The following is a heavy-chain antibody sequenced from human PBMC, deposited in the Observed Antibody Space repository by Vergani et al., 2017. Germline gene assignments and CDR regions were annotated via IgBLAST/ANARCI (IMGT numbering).Heavy chain of an antibody. J-gene: IGHJ4*02. Sequence: QVQLQESGPGLVKPSQTLSLTCTVSGDSISRGGYYWNWIRQHPGKGLEWIGYIYYSGSTNYNSSLTSRVSMSVDTSKNQFSLRLSSVTAADTAVYHCAREVGTEGFDYGGQGTLVTVSS. CDR3: AREVGTEGFDY. CDR1: GDSISRGGYY. CDR2: IYYSGST. V-gene: IGHV4-31*03. D-gene: IGHD2-21*02.